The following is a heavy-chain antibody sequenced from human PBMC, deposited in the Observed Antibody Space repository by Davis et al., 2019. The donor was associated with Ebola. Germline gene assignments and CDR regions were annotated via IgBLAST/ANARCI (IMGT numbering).Heavy chain of an antibody. CDR3: ATGPLYCSSTSCFPGDAFDI. D-gene: IGHD2-2*01. CDR1: GYTFTGYY. Sequence: ASVKVSCKASGYTFTGYYMHWVRQAPGQGLEWMGWINPNSGGTNYAQKFQGRVTMTRDTSISTAYMELSRLRSDDTAVYYCATGPLYCSSTSCFPGDAFDIWGQGTMVTVSS. J-gene: IGHJ3*02. V-gene: IGHV1-2*02. CDR2: INPNSGGT.